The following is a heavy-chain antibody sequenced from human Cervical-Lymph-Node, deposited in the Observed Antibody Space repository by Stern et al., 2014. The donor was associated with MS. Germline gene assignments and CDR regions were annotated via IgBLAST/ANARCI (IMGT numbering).Heavy chain of an antibody. CDR2: IWYDGSNK. Sequence: VQLVESGGGVVQPGRSLRLSCAASGFTFSSYGMHWVRQAPGKGLEWVAVIWYDGSNKYYADSVKGRFTISRDNSKHALYLQMNSLRAEDTAVYYCARGPPYYFDYWGQGTLVTVSS. CDR1: GFTFSSYG. V-gene: IGHV3-33*01. J-gene: IGHJ4*02. CDR3: ARGPPYYFDY.